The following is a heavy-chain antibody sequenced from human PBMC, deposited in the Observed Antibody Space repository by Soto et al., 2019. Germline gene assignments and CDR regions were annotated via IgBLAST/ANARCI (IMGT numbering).Heavy chain of an antibody. J-gene: IGHJ4*02. V-gene: IGHV3-23*01. D-gene: IGHD1-26*01. CDR2: ISGSGGST. Sequence: EVQLLESGGGLVQPGGSLRLSCEASGFTFSSYAMSWVRQAPGKGLEWVSAISGSGGSTYYADSEKGRFTISRDNSKNTLYLQMNSLRAEDTAVYYCAKVGRELRAYYFDDWGQGTLVTVSS. CDR1: GFTFSSYA. CDR3: AKVGRELRAYYFDD.